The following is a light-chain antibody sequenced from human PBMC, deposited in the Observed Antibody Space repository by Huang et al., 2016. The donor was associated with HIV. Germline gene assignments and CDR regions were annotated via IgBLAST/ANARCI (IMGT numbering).Light chain of an antibody. J-gene: IGKJ4*01. CDR2: GAS. V-gene: IGKV3D-15*01. CDR3: QQYNDWPPLT. Sequence: VMTQSPASLSASPGARVTLSCMASQGVRTNLAWYPQKPGQAPTLLMFGASTRATGTPPRFSGSGSGTDFTLTITSLQSSDSAIYYCQQYNDWPPLTFGGGTKVEI. CDR1: QGVRTN.